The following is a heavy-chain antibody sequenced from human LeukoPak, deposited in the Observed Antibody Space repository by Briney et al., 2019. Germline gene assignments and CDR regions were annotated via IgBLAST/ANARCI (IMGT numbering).Heavy chain of an antibody. Sequence: PGGSLRLSCAASGFTFSSYGMHWVRQAPGKGLEWVAVISYDGSNKYYVDSVKGRFTISRDNSKNALYLQMNSLRAEDTAVYYCAKGFKREGATVPRFDPWGQGTLVTVSS. CDR3: AKGFKREGATVPRFDP. V-gene: IGHV3-30*18. D-gene: IGHD1-26*01. CDR1: GFTFSSYG. J-gene: IGHJ5*02. CDR2: ISYDGSNK.